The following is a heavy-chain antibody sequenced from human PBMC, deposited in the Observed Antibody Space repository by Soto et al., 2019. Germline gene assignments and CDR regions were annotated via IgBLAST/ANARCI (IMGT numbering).Heavy chain of an antibody. CDR2: ISAYNGNT. J-gene: IGHJ4*02. CDR3: ARLGPYYFDSSGYSSNDY. CDR1: GYTFTSYG. D-gene: IGHD3-22*01. Sequence: QVQLVQSGAEVKKPGTSVKVSCKASGYTFTSYGISWVRQAPGQGLEWMGWISAYNGNTNYAQKLQGRVTMTTDTSTSTAYMELTSLRSDDTAVYYCARLGPYYFDSSGYSSNDYWGQGTLVTVSS. V-gene: IGHV1-18*01.